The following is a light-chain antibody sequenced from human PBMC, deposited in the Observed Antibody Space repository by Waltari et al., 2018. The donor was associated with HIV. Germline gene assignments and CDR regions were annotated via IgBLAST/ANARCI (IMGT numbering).Light chain of an antibody. Sequence: EIVLTQSPATLSLSPGERATLSCRASQSVSSYLAWYQQNPGQAPRLLIYDASNRATGIPARFSGSGSGTDFTLTICSLEPEDFAVYYCQQRSDWPPWTFGQGTKVEIK. CDR2: DAS. CDR1: QSVSSY. J-gene: IGKJ1*01. V-gene: IGKV3-11*01. CDR3: QQRSDWPPWT.